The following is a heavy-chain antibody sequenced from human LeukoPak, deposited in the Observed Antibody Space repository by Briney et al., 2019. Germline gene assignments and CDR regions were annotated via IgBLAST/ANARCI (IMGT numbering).Heavy chain of an antibody. CDR2: IYTSGSN. D-gene: IGHD3-10*01. V-gene: IGHV4-4*07. CDR1: GGSISSYY. J-gene: IGHJ3*02. CDR3: ARVQYYYGSGSDEAFDI. Sequence: SETLSLTCTVSGGSISSYYWSWIRQPAGKGLEWIGRIYTSGSNNYNPSLKSRVTMSVDTSKNQFSLKLSSVTAADTAVYYCARVQYYYGSGSDEAFDIWGQGTMVTVSS.